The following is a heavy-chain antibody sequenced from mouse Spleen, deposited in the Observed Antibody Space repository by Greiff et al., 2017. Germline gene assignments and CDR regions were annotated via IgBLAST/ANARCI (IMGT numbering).Heavy chain of an antibody. D-gene: IGHD2-1*01. CDR2: IHPNSGST. V-gene: IGHV1-64*01. Sequence: QVQLQQPGAELVKPGASVKLSCKASGYTFTSYWMHWVKQRPGQGLEWIGMIHPNSGSTNYNEKFKSKATLTVDKSSSTAYMQLSSLTSEDSAVYYCARCYDGSSWFAYWGQGTLVTVSA. CDR3: ARCYDGSSWFAY. J-gene: IGHJ3*01. CDR1: GYTFTSYW.